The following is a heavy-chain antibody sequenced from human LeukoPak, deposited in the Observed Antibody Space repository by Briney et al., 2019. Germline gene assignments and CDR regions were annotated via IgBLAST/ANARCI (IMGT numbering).Heavy chain of an antibody. CDR3: ARAPGRYRTLFDY. D-gene: IGHD3-16*02. CDR2: IYHSGST. V-gene: IGHV4-38-2*01. Sequence: SETLSLTCAVSGYSISSGYYWGWIRQPPGKGLEWIGSIYHSGSTYYNPSLKSRVTISVDTSKSQFSLKLSSVTAADTAVYYCARAPGRYRTLFDYWGQGTLVTVSS. J-gene: IGHJ4*02. CDR1: GYSISSGYY.